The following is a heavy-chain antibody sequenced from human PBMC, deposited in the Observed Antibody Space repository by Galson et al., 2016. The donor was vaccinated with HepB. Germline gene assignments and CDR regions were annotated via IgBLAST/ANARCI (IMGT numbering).Heavy chain of an antibody. J-gene: IGHJ4*02. CDR1: GFTFSTYA. Sequence: SLRLSCAGSGFTFSTYAMHWVRQAPGKGLEWVAVIPYDGSIQYYADSVKGRFTISRDNSKNKLYLHMNSLRPEEKAVYYCARSRYSYDFFDYWGQGALVTVSS. CDR2: IPYDGSIQ. CDR3: ARSRYSYDFFDY. V-gene: IGHV3-30-3*01. D-gene: IGHD5-18*01.